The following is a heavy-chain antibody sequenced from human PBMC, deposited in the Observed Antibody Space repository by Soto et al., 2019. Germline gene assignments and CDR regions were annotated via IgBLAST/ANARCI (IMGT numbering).Heavy chain of an antibody. J-gene: IGHJ6*02. Sequence: QVQLVQSGAEVKKPGSSVKVSCKASGGTFSSYAISWVRQAPGQGLEWMGGIIPIFGTANYAQKFQGRVTITADESTSTDYMELSSLRSEDTAVYYCARGSDGYNYLLTPFYYYGMDVWGQGTTVTGSS. CDR2: IIPIFGTA. CDR1: GGTFSSYA. D-gene: IGHD5-12*01. CDR3: ARGSDGYNYLLTPFYYYGMDV. V-gene: IGHV1-69*01.